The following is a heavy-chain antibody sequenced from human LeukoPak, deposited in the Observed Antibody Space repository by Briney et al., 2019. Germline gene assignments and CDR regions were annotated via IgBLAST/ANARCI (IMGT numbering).Heavy chain of an antibody. Sequence: SETLSLTCTVSGGSISNYYWSWIRQPPGKGLEWIGYIYYSGSTNYNPSLKSQVTISVDTSKNQFSLKLSSVTAADTAVYYCARGYEWFDPWGQGTLVTVSS. V-gene: IGHV4-59*01. J-gene: IGHJ5*02. CDR1: GGSISNYY. D-gene: IGHD3-16*01. CDR3: ARGYEWFDP. CDR2: IYYSGST.